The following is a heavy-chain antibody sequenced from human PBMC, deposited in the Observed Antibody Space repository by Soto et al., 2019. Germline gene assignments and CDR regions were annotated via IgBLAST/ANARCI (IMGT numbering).Heavy chain of an antibody. CDR3: TSLSRFALDY. D-gene: IGHD3-10*01. CDR2: ISSSSSYI. CDR1: GFTFSSYT. Sequence: GGSLRLSCAASGFTFSSYTMNWVRQAPGKGLEWVSSISSSSSYIYYTDSVKGRFTISRDNAKNSLYLQMNSLRAEDTAVYYCTSLSRFALDYWGQGTLVTVSS. V-gene: IGHV3-21*01. J-gene: IGHJ4*01.